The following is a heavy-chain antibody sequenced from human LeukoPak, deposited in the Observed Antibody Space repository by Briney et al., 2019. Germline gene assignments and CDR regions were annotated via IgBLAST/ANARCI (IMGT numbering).Heavy chain of an antibody. Sequence: GGSLRLSCAASGLTFSNYVMSWVRQAPGKGLEWVSAISGSADSTYYADSVKGRFTISRDNSKNTLYLQMNSLRAEDTAVYYCAKTNRGVAAAGTFDPWGQGTLVTVSS. CDR2: ISGSADST. V-gene: IGHV3-23*01. D-gene: IGHD6-13*01. CDR3: AKTNRGVAAAGTFDP. J-gene: IGHJ5*02. CDR1: GLTFSNYV.